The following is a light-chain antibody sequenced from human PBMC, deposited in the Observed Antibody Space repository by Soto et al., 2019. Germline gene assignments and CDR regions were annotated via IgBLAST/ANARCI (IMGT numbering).Light chain of an antibody. CDR1: KLGGRF. J-gene: IGLJ1*01. CDR3: QAWDSSTAV. V-gene: IGLV3-1*01. Sequence: SYELTQPPSVSVSPGQTASITCSGDKLGGRFVCWYQQKPGQSPVLVMYEDTKRPSGIPERFSGSHSGNTAILTISGTLAMDEADYYCQAWDSSTAVFGTGAKLTVL. CDR2: EDT.